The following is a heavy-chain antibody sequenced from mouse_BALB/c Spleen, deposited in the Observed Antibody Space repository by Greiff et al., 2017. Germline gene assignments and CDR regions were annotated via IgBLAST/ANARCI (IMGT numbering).Heavy chain of an antibody. CDR2: ISSGGGST. J-gene: IGHJ3*01. D-gene: IGHD3-1*01. CDR3: AREEGYAWFAY. CDR1: GFAFSSYD. Sequence: LVESGGGLVKPGGSLKLSCAASGFAFSSYDMSWVRQTPEKRLEWVAYISSGGGSTYYPDTVKGRFTISRDNAKNTLYLQMSSLKSEDTAMYYCAREEGYAWFAYWGQGTLVTVSA. V-gene: IGHV5-12-1*01.